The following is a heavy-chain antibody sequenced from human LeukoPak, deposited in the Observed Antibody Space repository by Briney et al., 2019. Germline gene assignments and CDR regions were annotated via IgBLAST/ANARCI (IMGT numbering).Heavy chain of an antibody. V-gene: IGHV3-23*01. D-gene: IGHD6-6*01. J-gene: IGHJ4*02. CDR3: AKDSSSSPYYFDY. CDR2: ISGGGGAT. Sequence: GGSLRLSCAASGFTFSSYAMTWVRQAPGKGLEWVSAISGGGGATYYALSVRGRITISRDNSKNTLYLPMSSLRAEDTAVYYCAKDSSSSPYYFDYWGQGTLVTVSS. CDR1: GFTFSSYA.